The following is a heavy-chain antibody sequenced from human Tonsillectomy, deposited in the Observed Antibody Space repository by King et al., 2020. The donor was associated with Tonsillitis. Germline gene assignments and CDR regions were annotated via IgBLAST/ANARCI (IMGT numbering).Heavy chain of an antibody. CDR2: ISGSSYST. CDR1: GFTFSSYA. D-gene: IGHD6-19*01. J-gene: IGHJ4*02. CDR3: AKLPHSSGWSSPFDY. Sequence: VQLVEAGGGLVQPGGSLRLSWAASGFTFSSYAMGWVRQAPGKGLEGGSTISGSSYSTYYPDSVKGRFTISRDNSNHTLYLQMHSLRPEDTALYYCAKLPHSSGWSSPFDYWGQGTLVTVSS. V-gene: IGHV3-23*04.